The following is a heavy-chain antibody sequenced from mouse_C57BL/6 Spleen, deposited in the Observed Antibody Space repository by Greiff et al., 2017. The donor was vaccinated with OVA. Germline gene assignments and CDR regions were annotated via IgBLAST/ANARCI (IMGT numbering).Heavy chain of an antibody. J-gene: IGHJ2*01. D-gene: IGHD4-1*02. V-gene: IGHV7-3*01. Sequence: EVKVVESGGGLVQPGGSLSLSCAASGFTFTDYYMSWVRQPPGKALEWLGFIRNKANGYTTEYSASVQGRFTISRDNSQSILYLHMNALRAEVCATYSCARSTGTDYFDSWGHGTTLTVSS. CDR1: GFTFTDYY. CDR2: IRNKANGYTT. CDR3: ARSTGTDYFDS.